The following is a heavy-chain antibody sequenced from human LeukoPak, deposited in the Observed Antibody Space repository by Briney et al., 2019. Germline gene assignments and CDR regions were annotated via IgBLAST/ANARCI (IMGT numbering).Heavy chain of an antibody. Sequence: SETLFLTCTVSGGSISSYYWSWIRQPPGKGLEWIGYIYYSGSTNYNPSLKSRVTISVDTSKNQFSLKLSSVTAADTAVYYCARENYDILTGYQGYYYYYYMDVWGKGTTVTVSS. CDR1: GGSISSYY. J-gene: IGHJ6*03. CDR2: IYYSGST. D-gene: IGHD3-9*01. CDR3: ARENYDILTGYQGYYYYYYMDV. V-gene: IGHV4-59*01.